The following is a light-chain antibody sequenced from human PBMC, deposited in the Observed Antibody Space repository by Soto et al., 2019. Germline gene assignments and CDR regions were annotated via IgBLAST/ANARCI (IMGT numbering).Light chain of an antibody. V-gene: IGKV3-20*01. CDR2: DAS. CDR3: QQYGDSGWT. J-gene: IGKJ1*01. CDR1: QRVSSSY. Sequence: EIVLTQSPGTLSLSPGERATLSCRASQRVSSSYLAWYQQKPGQAPRLLIYDASTRATGIPDRFSGSGSCTAFTLTVSRLETEDFAVYYCQQYGDSGWTFGHGTKVEVK.